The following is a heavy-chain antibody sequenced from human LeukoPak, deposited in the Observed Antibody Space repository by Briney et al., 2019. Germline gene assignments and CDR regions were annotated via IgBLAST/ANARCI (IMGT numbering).Heavy chain of an antibody. D-gene: IGHD3-22*01. V-gene: IGHV4-34*01. J-gene: IGHJ4*02. CDR2: INHSGST. CDR1: GGSFSGYY. CDR3: ARGLRKLLRLFDY. Sequence: SETLSLTCAVYGGSFSGYYWGWIRQPPGKGLEWIGEINHSGSTNYNPSLKSRVTISVDTSKNQFPLKLSSVTAADTAVYYCARGLRKLLRLFDYWGQGTLVTVSS.